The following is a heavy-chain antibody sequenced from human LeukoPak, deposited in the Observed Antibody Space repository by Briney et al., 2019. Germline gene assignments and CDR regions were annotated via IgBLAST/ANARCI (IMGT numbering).Heavy chain of an antibody. V-gene: IGHV1-69*05. CDR3: ASRAVYESDYYGDYGPPDY. Sequence: SVKVSCKASGGTFSSYAISWVRQAPGQGLEWMGGIIPIFGTANYAQKFQGRVTITTDESTSTAYMELSSLRSEDTAVYYCASRAVYESDYYGDYGPPDYWGQGTLVTVSS. CDR1: GGTFSSYA. D-gene: IGHD4-17*01. J-gene: IGHJ4*02. CDR2: IIPIFGTA.